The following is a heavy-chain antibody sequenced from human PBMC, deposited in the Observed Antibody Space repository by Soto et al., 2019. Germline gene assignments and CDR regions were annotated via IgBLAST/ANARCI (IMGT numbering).Heavy chain of an antibody. V-gene: IGHV3-23*01. J-gene: IGHJ4*02. Sequence: EVQLLESGGGLVQPGGSLRLSCAASGFTFSNYAVTRVRQAPGKGLEWVSTISGSGGSTYYADSVMGRFTISRDNSKNTLYPQMNSLRAEDTAVYYRAKDHGSSWYEIDYWGQGTLVTVSS. CDR3: AKDHGSSWYEIDY. D-gene: IGHD6-13*01. CDR1: GFTFSNYA. CDR2: ISGSGGST.